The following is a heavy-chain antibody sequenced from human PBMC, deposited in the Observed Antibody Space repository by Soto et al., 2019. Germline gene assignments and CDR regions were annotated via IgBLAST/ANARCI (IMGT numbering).Heavy chain of an antibody. CDR1: GFDFSNSW. CDR2: INSDGSST. CDR3: ARDKSYALAV. D-gene: IGHD4-17*01. Sequence: GGSLRLSCAASGFDFSNSWMHWVRQVPGKGRVWVSHINSDGSSTTYADSVKGRFTISRDNARTTVYLQLDSLRVEDTAVYYCARDKSYALAVWGQGTTVTVSS. V-gene: IGHV3-74*03. J-gene: IGHJ6*02.